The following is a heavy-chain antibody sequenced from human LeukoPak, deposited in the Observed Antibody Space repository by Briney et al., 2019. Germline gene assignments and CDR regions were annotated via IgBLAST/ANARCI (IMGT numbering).Heavy chain of an antibody. CDR1: GGTFSSYA. Sequence: SVKVSCKASGGTFSSYAISWVRQAPGQGLEWVGGIIPIFGTANYAQKFQGRVTITADESTSTAYMELSSLRSEDTAVYYCARQWLVLPHYYYGMDVWGQGTTVTVSS. CDR3: ARQWLVLPHYYYGMDV. D-gene: IGHD6-19*01. CDR2: IIPIFGTA. V-gene: IGHV1-69*13. J-gene: IGHJ6*02.